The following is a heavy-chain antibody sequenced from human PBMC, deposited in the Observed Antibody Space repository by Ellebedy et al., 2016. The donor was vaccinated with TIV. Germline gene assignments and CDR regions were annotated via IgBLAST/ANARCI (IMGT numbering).Heavy chain of an antibody. Sequence: GESLKIPCAASGFTFSNTWMSWVRQAPGKGREWVGRIKSKTDGGTTDYDAPVKGRFTISRDDSKNTLYLQMNSLKTEDTAVYYCTTAVVVAATPAVDYWGQGTLVTVSS. V-gene: IGHV3-15*01. J-gene: IGHJ4*02. CDR1: GFTFSNTW. CDR3: TTAVVVAATPAVDY. CDR2: IKSKTDGGTT. D-gene: IGHD2-15*01.